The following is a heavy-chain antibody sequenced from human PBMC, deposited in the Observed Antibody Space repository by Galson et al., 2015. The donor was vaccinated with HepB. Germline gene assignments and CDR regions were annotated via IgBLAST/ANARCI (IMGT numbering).Heavy chain of an antibody. J-gene: IGHJ5*02. Sequence: SLRLSCAASGFTFTSYAMSWVRQGPGRRLKWVSTITGSSGLTNYADSVKGRFTVSRDNSKNTLFLQMSSLRVEDTGVYYCARPRGDSFNMVRGLSWGQGILVTVS. D-gene: IGHD3-10*01. V-gene: IGHV3-23*01. CDR2: ITGSSGLT. CDR3: ARPRGDSFNMVRGLS. CDR1: GFTFTSYA.